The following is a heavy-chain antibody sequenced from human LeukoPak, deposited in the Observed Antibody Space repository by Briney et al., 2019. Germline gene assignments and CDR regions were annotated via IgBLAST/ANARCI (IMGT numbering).Heavy chain of an antibody. V-gene: IGHV4-59*08. CDR1: GGSISSYY. J-gene: IGHJ5*02. D-gene: IGHD3-10*01. Sequence: SETLSLTCTVSGGSISSYYWSWIRQPPGKGLEWIGYIYYSGNTNYNPSLKSRVSISVDKSKNQFSLKLSSVTAADTAVYYCATARPPALMVRGVAGLDWFDPWGQGTLVTVSS. CDR2: IYYSGNT. CDR3: ATARPPALMVRGVAGLDWFDP.